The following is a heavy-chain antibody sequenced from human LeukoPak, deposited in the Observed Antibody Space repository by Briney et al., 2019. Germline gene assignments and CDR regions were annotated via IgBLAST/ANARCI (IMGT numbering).Heavy chain of an antibody. CDR3: ARSGGSGWYGDFDY. V-gene: IGHV3-74*01. CDR2: INSDGSST. J-gene: IGHJ4*02. CDR1: GLTFSSYW. Sequence: QPGGSLRLLCAASGLTFSSYWMHWVRQAPGKGLVWVSRINSDGSSTSYADSVKDRFTISRDNAKNTLYLQMNSLRAEDTAVYYCARSGGSGWYGDFDYWGQGTLVTVSS. D-gene: IGHD6-19*01.